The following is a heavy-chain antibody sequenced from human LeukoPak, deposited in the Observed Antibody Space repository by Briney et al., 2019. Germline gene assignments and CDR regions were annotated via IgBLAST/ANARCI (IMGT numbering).Heavy chain of an antibody. J-gene: IGHJ4*02. D-gene: IGHD2-21*02. CDR3: VKARMPHCGTDCLES. V-gene: IGHV3-23*01. Sequence: GESLRLSCAASGFTFSNYGMSWVRQAPGKGMEWVSVIRGSGGGTYYADSVKGRFTISRDNSKNTVYLQMNSLRAEDTAVYYCVKARMPHCGTDCLESWGQGTLVTVSS. CDR1: GFTFSNYG. CDR2: IRGSGGGT.